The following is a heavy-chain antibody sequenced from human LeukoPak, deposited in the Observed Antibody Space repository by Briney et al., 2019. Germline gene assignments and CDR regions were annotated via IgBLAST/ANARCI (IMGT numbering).Heavy chain of an antibody. CDR3: AKERYCSSTSCYGGGDFDY. V-gene: IGHV3-23*01. J-gene: IGHJ4*02. Sequence: GGSLRLSCAASGFTFSSYAMSWVRQAPGKGLEWVSAISGSGGSTYHADSVKGRFTISRDNSKNTLCLQMNSLRAEDTSVYYCAKERYCSSTSCYGGGDFDYWGQGTLVTVSS. CDR1: GFTFSSYA. CDR2: ISGSGGST. D-gene: IGHD2-2*01.